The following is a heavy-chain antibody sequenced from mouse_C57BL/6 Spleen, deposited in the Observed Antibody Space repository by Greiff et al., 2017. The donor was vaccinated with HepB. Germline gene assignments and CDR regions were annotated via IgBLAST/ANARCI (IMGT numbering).Heavy chain of an antibody. CDR2: ISSGSSTI. V-gene: IGHV5-17*01. Sequence: EVMLVESGGGLVKPGGSLKLSCAASGFTFSDYGMHWVRQAPEKGLEWVAYISSGSSTIYYADTVKGRFTISRDNAKNTLFLQMTSLRSEDTAMYYCARDGYDDGYAIDYWGQGTSVTVSS. CDR3: ARDGYDDGYAIDY. D-gene: IGHD2-2*01. J-gene: IGHJ4*01. CDR1: GFTFSDYG.